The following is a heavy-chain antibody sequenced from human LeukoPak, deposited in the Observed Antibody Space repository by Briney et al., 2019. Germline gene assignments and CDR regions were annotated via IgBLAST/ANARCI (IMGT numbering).Heavy chain of an antibody. D-gene: IGHD6-13*01. CDR1: GVTFSSYA. CDR2: IRYDGSNK. Sequence: GGSLRLSCAASGVTFSSYAMHWVRQAPGKGLEWVAFIRYDGSNKYYADSVKGRFTISRDNSKNTLYLQMNSLRAEDTAVYYCAKDVAAAGTVPNWFDPWGQGTLVTVSS. V-gene: IGHV3-30*02. J-gene: IGHJ5*02. CDR3: AKDVAAAGTVPNWFDP.